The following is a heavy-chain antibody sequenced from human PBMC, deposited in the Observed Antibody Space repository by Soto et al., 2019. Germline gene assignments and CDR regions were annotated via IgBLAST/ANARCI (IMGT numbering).Heavy chain of an antibody. J-gene: IGHJ4*02. CDR2: ISGSGGST. D-gene: IGHD5-18*01. Sequence: GGSLRLSCAPSGFPFSSYTLSWVRQAPGKRLEWVSAISGSGGSTYYADSVKGRFTISRDISTNMVYLQMGSLTDEDTAGYYCARAREPEYSSAICFDRWGQVARVIV. CDR1: GFPFSSYT. V-gene: IGHV3-23*01. CDR3: ARAREPEYSSAICFDR.